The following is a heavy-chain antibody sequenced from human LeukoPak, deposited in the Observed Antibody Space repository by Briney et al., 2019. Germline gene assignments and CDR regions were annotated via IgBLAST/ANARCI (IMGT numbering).Heavy chain of an antibody. V-gene: IGHV4-39*01. CDR2: IYYSGST. J-gene: IGHJ6*03. Sequence: SETLSLTCTVSGGSISSSSYYWGWIRQPPGKGLEWIGSIYYSGSTYYNPSLKSRVTISVDTSKNQFSLKLSSVTAADTAVYYCARHVRPGYYYYYMDVRGKGTTVTVSS. CDR3: ARHVRPGYYYYYMDV. CDR1: GGSISSSSYY. D-gene: IGHD3-10*02.